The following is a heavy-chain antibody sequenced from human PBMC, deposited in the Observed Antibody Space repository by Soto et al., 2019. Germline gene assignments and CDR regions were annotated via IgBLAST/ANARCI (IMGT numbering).Heavy chain of an antibody. Sequence: SLRLSCTACGFTFGDYAMSWVRQAPGRGLDWVGFIRTKAYSGTTEYAASVKGRFTISRDASKSIAYLQMNSLKTEDTAVYYCSRANRMVRGIIISYGMDVWGQGATVTVSS. D-gene: IGHD3-10*01. CDR1: GFTFGDYA. CDR3: SRANRMVRGIIISYGMDV. V-gene: IGHV3-49*04. J-gene: IGHJ6*02. CDR2: IRTKAYSGTT.